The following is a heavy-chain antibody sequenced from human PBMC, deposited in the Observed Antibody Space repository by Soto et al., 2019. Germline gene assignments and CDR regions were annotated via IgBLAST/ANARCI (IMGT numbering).Heavy chain of an antibody. J-gene: IGHJ4*02. D-gene: IGHD1-26*01. V-gene: IGHV3-48*01. CDR3: ARGPQWEPIDY. CDR2: ISSSTSSR. CDR1: GFTFSSYS. Sequence: PGGSLRLSCAASGFTFSSYSMNWVRQAPGKGLEWISYISSSTSSRYYADSVKGRFTISRDNAKNSLYLQMNSLRADDTAVYYCARGPQWEPIDYWGQGTLVTVSS.